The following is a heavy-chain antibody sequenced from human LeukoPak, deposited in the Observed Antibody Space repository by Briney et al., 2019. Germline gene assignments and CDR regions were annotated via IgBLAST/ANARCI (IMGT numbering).Heavy chain of an antibody. D-gene: IGHD6-19*01. CDR2: ISYDGSNK. Sequence: QPGGSLRLSCAASGFTFSSYGMHWVRQAPGKGLEWVAVISYDGSNKYYADSVKGRFTISRDNSKNTLYLQMNSLRAEDTAIYYCAKKYGVTVYGSGLNYFDYWGQGTLVTVSS. CDR1: GFTFSSYG. CDR3: AKKYGVTVYGSGLNYFDY. V-gene: IGHV3-30*18. J-gene: IGHJ4*02.